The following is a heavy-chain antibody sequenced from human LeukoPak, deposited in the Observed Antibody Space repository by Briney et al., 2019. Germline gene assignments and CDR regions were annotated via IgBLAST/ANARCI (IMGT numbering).Heavy chain of an antibody. Sequence: SETLSLTCTVSGGSISSSSYYWGWIRQPPGKGLEWIGSIYYSGSTYYNPSLKSRVTISVDTSKNQFSLKLSSVTAADTAVYYCARLEGGYPYFDCWGQGTLVTVSS. V-gene: IGHV4-39*01. CDR3: ARLEGGYPYFDC. J-gene: IGHJ4*02. CDR1: GGSISSSSYY. CDR2: IYYSGST. D-gene: IGHD5-12*01.